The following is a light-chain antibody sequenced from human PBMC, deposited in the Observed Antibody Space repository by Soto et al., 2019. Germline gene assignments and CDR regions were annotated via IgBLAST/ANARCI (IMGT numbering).Light chain of an antibody. CDR1: SSDVGGYNY. V-gene: IGLV2-14*01. J-gene: IGLJ1*01. CDR3: NSYTSSSTYV. Sequence: QSALTQPASVSGSPGQSITISCTGTSSDVGGYNYVSWYQQHPGKAPKLMIYEVNNRPSGFSNRFSGSKSGNTASLTISGLQADDEADYYCNSYTSSSTYVFGTGTKLTVL. CDR2: EVN.